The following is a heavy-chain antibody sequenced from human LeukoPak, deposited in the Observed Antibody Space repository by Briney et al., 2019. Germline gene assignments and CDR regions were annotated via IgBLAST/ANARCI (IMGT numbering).Heavy chain of an antibody. D-gene: IGHD5-12*01. CDR3: ARGLGGYNYADY. CDR2: IYPGDSDT. Sequence: MGIIYPGDSDTRYSPSFQGQVTISADKSISTAYLQWSSLKASDTAMYYCARGLGGYNYADYWGQGTLVTVSS. J-gene: IGHJ4*02. V-gene: IGHV5-51*01.